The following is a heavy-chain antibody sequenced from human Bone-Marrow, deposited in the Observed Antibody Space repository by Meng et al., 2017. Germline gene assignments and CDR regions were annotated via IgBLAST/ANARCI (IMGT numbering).Heavy chain of an antibody. CDR2: INHSGST. CDR1: GGSFSDYY. Sequence: SETLSLTCVVSGGSFSDYYWSWIRQPPGKGLEWIGEINHSGSTNYNPSLKSRVTISVDTSKNQFSLKLSSVTAADTAVYYCARVEYDSSGYLGTVAFDIWGQGTMVTVSS. CDR3: ARVEYDSSGYLGTVAFDI. D-gene: IGHD3-22*01. J-gene: IGHJ3*02. V-gene: IGHV4-34*01.